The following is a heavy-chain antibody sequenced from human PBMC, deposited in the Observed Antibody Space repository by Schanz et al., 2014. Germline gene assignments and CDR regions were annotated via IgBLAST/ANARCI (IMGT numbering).Heavy chain of an antibody. CDR2: IIPILGIA. CDR3: ATRDYADSVS. D-gene: IGHD4-17*01. V-gene: IGHV1-69*09. Sequence: VQLVQSGAEVKKPGSSMKVSCKASGYTFISYGISWVRQAPGQGLEWMGRIIPILGIANYAQKFQGRVTITADKSTFAAYMDMSSLRSEDTAVYYCATRDYADSVSWGQGTLVTVSS. CDR1: GYTFISYG. J-gene: IGHJ5*02.